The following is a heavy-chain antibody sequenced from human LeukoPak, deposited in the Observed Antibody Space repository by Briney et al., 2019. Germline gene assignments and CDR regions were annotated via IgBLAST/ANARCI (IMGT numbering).Heavy chain of an antibody. CDR2: INQDGSQK. CDR1: GFTFGSCW. D-gene: IGHD3-16*01. V-gene: IGHV3-7*03. J-gene: IGHJ6*02. CDR3: ARGGGLDV. Sequence: GGSLRLSCAASGFTFGSCWMNWVRQTPGKGLEWVAYINQDGSQKFYVDSVKGRFTISRDNANNSLYLQMNSLRAEDTAVYFCARGGGLDVWGQGATVTVSS.